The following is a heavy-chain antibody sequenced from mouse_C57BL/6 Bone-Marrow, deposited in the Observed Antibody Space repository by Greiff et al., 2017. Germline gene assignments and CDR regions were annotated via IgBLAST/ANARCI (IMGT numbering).Heavy chain of an antibody. Sequence: QVQLQQPGPELVKPGASVKLSCKASGYTFTSYWMHWVKQRPGQGLEWIGMIHPNSGSTNYNAKFKSKATLTVDKSSSTAYMQLSSLTSEYSAVYYCAHYGSKGYWGQGTTLTVSS. CDR1: GYTFTSYW. D-gene: IGHD1-1*01. CDR3: AHYGSKGY. J-gene: IGHJ2*01. V-gene: IGHV1-64*01. CDR2: IHPNSGST.